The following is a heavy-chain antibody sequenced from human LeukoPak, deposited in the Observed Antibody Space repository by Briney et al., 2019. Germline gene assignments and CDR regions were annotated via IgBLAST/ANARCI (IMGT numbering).Heavy chain of an antibody. Sequence: SETLSLTCAVYGGSFSDSYWTWIRQPPGKGLEWIGEINHSGSTNYNPSLKSRVIISVDTSKNQFSLRLSSVTAADTAVYYCARTPKGSGSYYNGDPYYYGMDVWGKGTTVTVSS. J-gene: IGHJ6*04. CDR2: INHSGST. D-gene: IGHD3-10*01. V-gene: IGHV4-34*01. CDR1: GGSFSDSY. CDR3: ARTPKGSGSYYNGDPYYYGMDV.